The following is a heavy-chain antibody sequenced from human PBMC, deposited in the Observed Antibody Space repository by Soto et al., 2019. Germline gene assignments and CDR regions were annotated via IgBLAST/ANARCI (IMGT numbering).Heavy chain of an antibody. CDR3: ARAKAPLYSSSWYWFDP. Sequence: PETLSLTWTVPGGTIISYLWSWIRHTTGIGLEWIGYIYYSGSTNYNPSLKSRVTISVDTSKNQFSLKLSSVTAADTAVYYCARAKAPLYSSSWYWFDPWGQGTLVTVSS. J-gene: IGHJ5*02. CDR1: GGTIISYL. V-gene: IGHV4-59*08. D-gene: IGHD6-13*01. CDR2: IYYSGST.